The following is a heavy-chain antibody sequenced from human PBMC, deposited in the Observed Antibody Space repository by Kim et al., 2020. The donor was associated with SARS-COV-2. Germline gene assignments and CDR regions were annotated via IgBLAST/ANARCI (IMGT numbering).Heavy chain of an antibody. V-gene: IGHV3-48*04. J-gene: IGHJ4*02. CDR3: ARALFGYYSDY. D-gene: IGHD3-16*01. Sequence: YYADSVKGRFTISRDNAKNSLYLQMNSLRAEDTAVYYCARALFGYYSDYWGQGTLVTVSS.